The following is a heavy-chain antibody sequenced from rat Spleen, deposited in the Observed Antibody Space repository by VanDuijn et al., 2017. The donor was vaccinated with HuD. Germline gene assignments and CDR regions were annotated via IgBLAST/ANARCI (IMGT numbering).Heavy chain of an antibody. CDR3: ARQNWPYYFDY. V-gene: IGHV5-29*01. CDR2: ISYEGSST. Sequence: EVQLVESGGGLVQPGRSLKLSCAASGFTFSNHGMAWVRQAPTKGLEWVETISYEGSSTYYRDSVKGLFTLSRDNAKSTLYLQVDSLRSEDTATYYCARQNWPYYFDYWGQGVMVTVSS. CDR1: GFTFSNHG. D-gene: IGHD5-1*01. J-gene: IGHJ2*01.